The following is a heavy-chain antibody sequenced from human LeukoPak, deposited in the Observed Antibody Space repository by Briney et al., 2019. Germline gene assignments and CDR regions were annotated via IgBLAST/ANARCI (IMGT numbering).Heavy chain of an antibody. CDR1: GGSINNNH. J-gene: IGHJ6*02. V-gene: IGHV4-59*13. D-gene: IGHD6-25*01. CDR3: AKLSHIAAAGAYSYHALDV. CDR2: VSYSGYT. Sequence: PSETLSLTCTVSGGSINNNHWIWIRKPPGKGLEWIGFVSYSGYTEYNPSLNSRLTISTDTSNNRFSLRLRSVTAADTAVYYCAKLSHIAAAGAYSYHALDVWGQGTTVTVSS.